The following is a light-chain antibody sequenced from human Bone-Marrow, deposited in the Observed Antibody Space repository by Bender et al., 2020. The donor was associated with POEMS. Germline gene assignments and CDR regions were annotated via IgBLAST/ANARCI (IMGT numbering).Light chain of an antibody. V-gene: IGLV2-14*03. J-gene: IGLJ2*01. CDR2: HVS. CDR3: SSYTSSTTLV. Sequence: QSALTQPASVSGSPGQSITISCTGTSSDVGGYNYVSWYQQHPGKPPKVIIYHVSERPSGVSNRFSGSKSGYTASLTISGLQTEDEADYYCSSYTSSTTLVFGGGTKLTVL. CDR1: SSDVGGYNY.